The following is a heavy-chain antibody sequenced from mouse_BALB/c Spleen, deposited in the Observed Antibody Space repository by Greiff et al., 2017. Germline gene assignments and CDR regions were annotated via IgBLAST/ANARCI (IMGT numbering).Heavy chain of an antibody. CDR1: GYTFTSYT. CDR2: INPSSGYT. Sequence: QVQLKQSAAELARPGASVKMSCKASGYTFTSYTMHWVKQRPGQGLEWIGYINPSSGYTEYNQKFKDKTTLTADKSSSTAYMQLSSLTSEDSAVYYCAREGNFAWFAYWGQGTLVTVSA. V-gene: IGHV1-4*02. CDR3: AREGNFAWFAY. J-gene: IGHJ3*01. D-gene: IGHD2-1*01.